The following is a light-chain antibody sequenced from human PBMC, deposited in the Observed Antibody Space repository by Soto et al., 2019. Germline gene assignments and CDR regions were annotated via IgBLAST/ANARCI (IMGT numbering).Light chain of an antibody. J-gene: IGKJ4*01. CDR2: DAS. Sequence: EIVLTQSPATLSLSPGERATLSCRASQSVSSYLAWCQQKPGQAPRLLIYDASNRATGIPARFSGSGSGTDFTLTISSLEPEDFAVYYCQQRGTFGGGTKVEIK. V-gene: IGKV3-11*01. CDR1: QSVSSY. CDR3: QQRGT.